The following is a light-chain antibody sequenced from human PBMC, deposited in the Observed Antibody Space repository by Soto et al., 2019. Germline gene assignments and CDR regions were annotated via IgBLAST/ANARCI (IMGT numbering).Light chain of an antibody. CDR1: QSISSW. Sequence: IQMTHAPSALPASLGDIVTITFRASQSISSWLAWYQQKPGKAPKVLINGASSLNTGVQSRFSGSGSGTDFTLTISSLQPEDFATYFCQQKYRLPRTFGQGTKVDIK. V-gene: IGKV1-5*01. CDR3: QQKYRLPRT. CDR2: GAS. J-gene: IGKJ1*01.